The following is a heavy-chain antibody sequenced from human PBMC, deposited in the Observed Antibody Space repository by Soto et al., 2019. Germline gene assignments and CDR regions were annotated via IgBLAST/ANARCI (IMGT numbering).Heavy chain of an antibody. J-gene: IGHJ6*01. D-gene: IGHD6-19*01. CDR1: GFTFSSYA. CDR2: ISGSGGST. V-gene: IGHV3-23*01. Sequence: GGSLRLSCAASGFTFSSYAMSWVRQAPGKGLEWVSAISGSGGSTYYADSVKGRFTISRDNSKNTLYLQMNSLRAEDTAVYYCASFIVATTTSRAVAGNVSYYGMDGWGQGTTVTVSS. CDR3: ASFIVATTTSRAVAGNVSYYGMDG.